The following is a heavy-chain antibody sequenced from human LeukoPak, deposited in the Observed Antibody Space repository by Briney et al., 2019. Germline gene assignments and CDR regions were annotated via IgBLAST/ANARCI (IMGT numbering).Heavy chain of an antibody. CDR2: IYYSGST. CDR3: ARQAPYFFDY. J-gene: IGHJ4*02. V-gene: IGHV4-59*08. Sequence: PSETLSPTCTVSGGSISSYYWSWIRQPPGKGLEWIGYIYYSGSTNYNPSLKSRVTISVDTSKNQFSLKLSSVTAADTAVYYCARQAPYFFDYWGQGTLVTVSS. CDR1: GGSISSYY.